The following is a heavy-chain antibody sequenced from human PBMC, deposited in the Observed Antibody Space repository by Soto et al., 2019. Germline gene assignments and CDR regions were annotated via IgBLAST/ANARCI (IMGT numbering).Heavy chain of an antibody. CDR3: ARGRKYYYYGMDV. J-gene: IGHJ6*02. CDR2: IYSGGST. Sequence: GGSLRLSCAASGFTVSSNYMSWVRQAPGKGLEWVSVIYSGGSTYYADSVKGRFTISRDNSKNTLYLQMNSLRAEDTAVYYCARGRKYYYYGMDVWGQGTTVTVSS. CDR1: GFTVSSNY. V-gene: IGHV3-66*01.